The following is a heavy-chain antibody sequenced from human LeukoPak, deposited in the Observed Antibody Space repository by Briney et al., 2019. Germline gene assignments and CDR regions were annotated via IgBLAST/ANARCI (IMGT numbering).Heavy chain of an antibody. CDR2: IYTSGST. V-gene: IGHV4-61*02. CDR1: GGSISSGSYY. CDR3: ARVTSGGYLDS. Sequence: SETLSLTCTVSGGSISSGSYYWSWIRQPAGKGLEWIGRIYTSGSTNYNPSLKSRVSISVDTSKNQFSLKLNFVTAADTAVYYCARVTSGGYLDSWGQGTLVTVSS. J-gene: IGHJ4*02. D-gene: IGHD3-22*01.